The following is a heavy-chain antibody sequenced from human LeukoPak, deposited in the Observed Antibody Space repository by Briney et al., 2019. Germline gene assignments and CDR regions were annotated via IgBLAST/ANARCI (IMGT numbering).Heavy chain of an antibody. CDR3: ARDHRPEIQYYYMDV. CDR1: GFILSNYG. V-gene: IGHV3-33*01. J-gene: IGHJ6*03. CDR2: LLYDGNTK. D-gene: IGHD1-14*01. Sequence: GGSLRLSCAASGFILSNYGMHWVRQAPGKGLEWVAALLYDGNTKHYADSVRGRFTISRDISKNTFYVQMSSLTAEDTAVYYCARDHRPEIQYYYMDVWGKGTTVAVSS.